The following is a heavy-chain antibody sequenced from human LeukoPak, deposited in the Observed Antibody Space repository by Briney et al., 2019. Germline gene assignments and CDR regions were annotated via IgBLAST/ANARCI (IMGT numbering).Heavy chain of an antibody. J-gene: IGHJ6*04. D-gene: IGHD2-2*01. Sequence: PGGSLRLSCAASGFTFNDYWMNWVRQAPGKGLEWVAHINNDGSEKYYVDSLKGRFTISRDNAKNSLFLQMNSQRAEDTAVYYCVRDCSSASLSSGCYYAMDVWGKGTTVTVSS. V-gene: IGHV3-7*03. CDR3: VRDCSSASLSSGCYYAMDV. CDR1: GFTFNDYW. CDR2: INNDGSEK.